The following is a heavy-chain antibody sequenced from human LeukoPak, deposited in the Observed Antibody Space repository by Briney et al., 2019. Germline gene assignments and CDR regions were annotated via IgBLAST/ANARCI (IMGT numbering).Heavy chain of an antibody. V-gene: IGHV1-2*02. CDR2: IHPNSGGT. CDR3: SRGDY. Sequence: GASVKVSCKASGYTFTAYYLHWVRQAPGQGLEWVGWIHPNSGGTNYAQKFQGRVTMTRDTSITTVYMELSRLRSDDTAVYYCSRGDYWGQGTLVTVSS. CDR1: GYTFTAYY. J-gene: IGHJ4*02.